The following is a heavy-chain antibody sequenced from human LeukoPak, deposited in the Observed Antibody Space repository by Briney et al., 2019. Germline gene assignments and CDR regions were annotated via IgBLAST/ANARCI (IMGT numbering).Heavy chain of an antibody. CDR1: GGSIRSWNDY. CDR3: ATFGSSMATFDY. Sequence: SETLSLTCTVSGGSIRSWNDYWGWIRQPPGKGLEYIGSIYYTGTTYYKSSLKSRVTISVDTSKNQFSLKLSSVTAADTAVYYCATFGSSMATFDYWGQGTLVTVSS. V-gene: IGHV4-39*07. CDR2: IYYTGTT. J-gene: IGHJ4*02. D-gene: IGHD5-24*01.